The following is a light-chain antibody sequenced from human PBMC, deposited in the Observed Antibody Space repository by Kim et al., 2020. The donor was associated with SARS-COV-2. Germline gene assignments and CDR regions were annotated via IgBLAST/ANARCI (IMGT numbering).Light chain of an antibody. V-gene: IGKV3-11*01. Sequence: EIVLTQSPGTLSLSPGERATLSCRASQSVNSFLAWYQQKPGQAPRLLIYDASNRATGIPARFSGSGSGTDFTLTISSLEPEDFALYHCQQRSNWPLTFGGGTKVEI. CDR1: QSVNSF. J-gene: IGKJ4*01. CDR3: QQRSNWPLT. CDR2: DAS.